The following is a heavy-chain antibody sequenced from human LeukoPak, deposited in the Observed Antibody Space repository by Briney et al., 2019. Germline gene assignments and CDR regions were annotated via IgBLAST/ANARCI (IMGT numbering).Heavy chain of an antibody. D-gene: IGHD2-2*02. CDR3: ARVIVVVPAAIRGAFDI. J-gene: IGHJ3*02. V-gene: IGHV4-61*02. Sequence: PSQTLSLTCTVSGGSISSGSYYWSWIRQPAGKGLEWIGRIYTSGSTNYNPSLKSRVTISVDTSKNQFSLKLSSVTAADTAVYYCARVIVVVPAAIRGAFDIWGQGTMVTVSS. CDR2: IYTSGST. CDR1: GGSISSGSYY.